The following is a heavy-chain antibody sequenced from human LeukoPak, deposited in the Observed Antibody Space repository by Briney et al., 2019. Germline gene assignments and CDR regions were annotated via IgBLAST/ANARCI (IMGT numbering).Heavy chain of an antibody. J-gene: IGHJ4*02. Sequence: GGSLRLSCAASGFTFSSYAMHWVRQAPGKGLEWVAVISYDGSNKYYADSVKGRFTISRDNSKNTLYLQMNSLRAEDTAVYYCAKGGMYYDFWSGYGDYWGQGTLVTVSS. D-gene: IGHD3-3*01. CDR1: GFTFSSYA. V-gene: IGHV3-30-3*01. CDR3: AKGGMYYDFWSGYGDY. CDR2: ISYDGSNK.